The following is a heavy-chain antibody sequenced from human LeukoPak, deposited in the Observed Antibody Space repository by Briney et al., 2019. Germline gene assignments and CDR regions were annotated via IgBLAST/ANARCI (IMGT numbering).Heavy chain of an antibody. J-gene: IGHJ4*02. V-gene: IGHV3-43*02. CDR2: ISGDGDST. D-gene: IGHD5-18*01. Sequence: GGSLRLSCASSGFTFDDYAMHWVRQAPGKGLEWVSLISGDGDSTYYADSVKGRFTISRDNSKNSLYLQMNSLRTEDTALFYCAKDKYSYGYNFDYWGQGTLVTVSS. CDR3: AKDKYSYGYNFDY. CDR1: GFTFDDYA.